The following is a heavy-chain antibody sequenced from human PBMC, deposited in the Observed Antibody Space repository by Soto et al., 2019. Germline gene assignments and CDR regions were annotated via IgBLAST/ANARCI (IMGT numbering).Heavy chain of an antibody. D-gene: IGHD6-19*01. CDR2: IIPIFGTA. J-gene: IGHJ4*02. CDR1: GGTFSSYA. V-gene: IGHV1-69*01. CDR3: ARDRVRYGEQWLVAGYD. Sequence: QVQLVQSGAEVKKPGSSVKVSCKASGGTFSSYAISWVRQAPGQGLEWMGGIIPIFGTANYAQKFQGRVTITADEITSTAYMELSSLISEDTAVYYCARDRVRYGEQWLVAGYDWGQGTLVTVAS.